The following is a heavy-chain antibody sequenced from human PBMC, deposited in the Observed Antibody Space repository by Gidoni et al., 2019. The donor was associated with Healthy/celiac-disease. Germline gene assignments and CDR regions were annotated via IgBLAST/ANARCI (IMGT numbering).Heavy chain of an antibody. CDR1: GFTFSSYG. D-gene: IGHD3-10*01. V-gene: IGHV3-33*01. J-gene: IGHJ5*02. CDR3: ARDSGTSPAAHENWFDP. CDR2: IWYDGSNK. Sequence: QVQLVESGGDVVQPGRSLRLSCAASGFTFSSYGMHWVRQAPGKGLGWVVVIWYDGSNKYYADSVKGRFTISRDNSKNTLYLQMNSLRAEDTAVYYCARDSGTSPAAHENWFDPWGQGTLVTVSS.